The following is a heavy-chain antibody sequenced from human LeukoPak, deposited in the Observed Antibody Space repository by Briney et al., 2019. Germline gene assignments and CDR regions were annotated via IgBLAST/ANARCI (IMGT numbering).Heavy chain of an antibody. CDR2: IYHSGRT. D-gene: IGHD3-10*01. Sequence: PSETLSLTCTVSGGSISSYYWSWIRQPPGKGLEWIGYIYHSGRTYYNPSLKSRVTISVDRSKNQFSLKLSSVTAADTAVYYCSRVNGDFDLWGRGTLVTVAS. CDR3: SRVNGDFDL. V-gene: IGHV4-59*12. CDR1: GGSISSYY. J-gene: IGHJ2*01.